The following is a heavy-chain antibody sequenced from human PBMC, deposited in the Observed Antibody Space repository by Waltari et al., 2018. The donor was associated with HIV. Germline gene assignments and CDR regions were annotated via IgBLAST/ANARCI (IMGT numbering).Heavy chain of an antibody. J-gene: IGHJ4*02. Sequence: QVQLVQSGAEVKKPGASVKVSCKASGYTFTGYYMHWVRQAPGQGLEWMGWINPNSGGTNYAQKFQGRVTMTRDTSISTAYMELSRLRSDDTAVYYCARDGYCTNGVCYHFDYWGQGTLVTVSS. CDR3: ARDGYCTNGVCYHFDY. CDR2: INPNSGGT. D-gene: IGHD2-8*01. V-gene: IGHV1-2*02. CDR1: GYTFTGYY.